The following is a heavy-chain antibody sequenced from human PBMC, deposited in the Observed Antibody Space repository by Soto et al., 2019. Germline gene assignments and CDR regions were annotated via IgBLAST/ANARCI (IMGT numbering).Heavy chain of an antibody. CDR2: ISAYNGNT. CDR1: GYTFTSYG. V-gene: IGHV1-18*01. Sequence: QVQLVQSGAEVKKPGASVKVSCKASGYTFTSYGISWVRQAPGQGLEWMGWISAYNGNTNYAQKLLGRVTMTTDTSTSTADMELRSLRSDDTAVYYCARDQFDSYGPKGGLDYWGQGTLVTVSS. J-gene: IGHJ4*02. D-gene: IGHD5-18*01. CDR3: ARDQFDSYGPKGGLDY.